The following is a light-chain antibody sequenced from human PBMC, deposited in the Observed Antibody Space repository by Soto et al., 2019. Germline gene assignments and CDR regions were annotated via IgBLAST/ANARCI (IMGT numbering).Light chain of an antibody. CDR2: EVS. J-gene: IGLJ3*02. CDR3: TSYTSSSTWV. Sequence: QSVLTQPASVSGSPGQSITISCTGTSSDVGGYTYVSWYQQHPGKAPKLMIYEVSNRPSGVSNRFSGSKSGNTASLTISGLQADDESDYYCTSYTSSSTWVFGGGTKLTVL. V-gene: IGLV2-14*01. CDR1: SSDVGGYTY.